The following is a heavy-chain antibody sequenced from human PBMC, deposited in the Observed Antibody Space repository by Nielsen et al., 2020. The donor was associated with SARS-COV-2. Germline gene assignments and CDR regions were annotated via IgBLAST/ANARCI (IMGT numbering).Heavy chain of an antibody. CDR2: INGYNDNT. Sequence: ASVKVSCKASGYTFSSYAILWVRQAPGQGLEWMGWINGYNDNTNYPQNFQGRVTITTDTATSTAYMELRSLRSDDTAVYYCARGPPTQLGGYYLQSASDFWGQGTLVTVSS. CDR3: ARGPPTQLGGYYLQSASDF. J-gene: IGHJ4*02. D-gene: IGHD3-3*01. V-gene: IGHV1-18*01. CDR1: GYTFSSYA.